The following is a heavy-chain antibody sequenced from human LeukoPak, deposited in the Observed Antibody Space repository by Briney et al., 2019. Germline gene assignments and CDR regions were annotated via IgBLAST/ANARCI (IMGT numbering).Heavy chain of an antibody. CDR3: ARDVDSGYALGY. D-gene: IGHD5-12*01. CDR2: FHYSGTT. Sequence: SETLSLTCTVSGGSISTYYWSWIRQPPGKGLEWIGYFHYSGTTNYNPSLKSRVTISVDTSKNQFSLKLSSVTAADTAVYYCARDVDSGYALGYWGRGTLVTVSS. J-gene: IGHJ4*02. CDR1: GGSISTYY. V-gene: IGHV4-59*12.